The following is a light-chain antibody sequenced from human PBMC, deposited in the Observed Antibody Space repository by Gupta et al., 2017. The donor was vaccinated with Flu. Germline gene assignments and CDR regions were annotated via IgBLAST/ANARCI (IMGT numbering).Light chain of an antibody. V-gene: IGKV1-5*03. CDR3: QQYSVSST. CDR1: QSVSNW. Sequence: VGDRITITCRASQSVSNWLAWYQQRSGKAPKLLIRKTSSLMSGVPSRFSGSGSGTEFTLTIDSLQSDDFATYFCQQYSVSSTFGQGTKVEIK. CDR2: KTS. J-gene: IGKJ1*01.